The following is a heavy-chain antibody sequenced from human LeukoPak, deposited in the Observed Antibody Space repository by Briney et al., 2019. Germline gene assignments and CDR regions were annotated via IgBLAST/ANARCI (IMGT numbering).Heavy chain of an antibody. D-gene: IGHD1-26*01. CDR3: ASSGSYRFDY. Sequence: GGSLRLSCVASGFTISDFVMTWVRQAPGKGLQWVSGISDSDGSTYYADSVKGRFTISRDNSKNMLYLQMNSLRAEDTAVYYCASSGSYRFDYWGQGTLVTVSS. CDR2: ISDSDGST. CDR1: GFTISDFV. J-gene: IGHJ4*02. V-gene: IGHV3-23*01.